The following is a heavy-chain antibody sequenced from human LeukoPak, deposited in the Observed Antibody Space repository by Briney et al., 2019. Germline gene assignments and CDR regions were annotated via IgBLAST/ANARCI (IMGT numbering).Heavy chain of an antibody. V-gene: IGHV3-21*01. CDR3: ARGGGGYWKYYFDY. Sequence: PGGSLRLSCAASGFXFSDYSMTWVRRAPGKGLEWVSSISSSSTYIHYADSVKGRFTISRDNGKNSLYLQMSSLRAEDTAVYYCARGGGGYWKYYFDYWGQGTLVTVSS. CDR2: ISSSSTYI. D-gene: IGHD3-22*01. CDR1: GFXFSDYS. J-gene: IGHJ4*02.